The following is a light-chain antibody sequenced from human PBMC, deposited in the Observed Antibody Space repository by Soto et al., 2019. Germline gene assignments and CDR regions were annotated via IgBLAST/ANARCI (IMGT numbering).Light chain of an antibody. J-gene: IGLJ3*02. CDR1: SSDVGGYNY. V-gene: IGLV2-11*01. Sequence: QSVLTQPRSVSGSPGQSVTISCTGTSSDVGGYNYVSWYQQHPGKAPKLMISDVSKRPSGVPDRFSRSKSGNTASLTISGLQAEDEADYYCCSSAGTYTSVFGGGTQLTVL. CDR2: DVS. CDR3: CSSAGTYTSV.